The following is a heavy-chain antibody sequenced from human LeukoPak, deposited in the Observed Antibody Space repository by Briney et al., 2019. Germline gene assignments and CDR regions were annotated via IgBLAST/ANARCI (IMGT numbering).Heavy chain of an antibody. CDR2: IYSSGST. CDR1: SGSMSSYH. V-gene: IGHV4-4*07. CDR3: ASYSSGYLLS. Sequence: SETLSLTCSVSSGSMSSYHWSWIRQSAGKGLEWIGRIYSSGSTIYNPSLKSRVTMSVDTSKNQFSLKLSSVTVADTAVYYCASYSSGYLLSWGQGTLVTVSS. J-gene: IGHJ5*02. D-gene: IGHD3-22*01.